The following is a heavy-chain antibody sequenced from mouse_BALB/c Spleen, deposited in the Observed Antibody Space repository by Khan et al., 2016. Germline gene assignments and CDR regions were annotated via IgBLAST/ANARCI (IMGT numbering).Heavy chain of an antibody. CDR3: SLYGNYPY. CDR2: IFPGDGAT. J-gene: IGHJ2*02. CDR1: GYAFSNYW. Sequence: QVQLQQPGAELVRPGSSVKISCKASGYAFSNYWMNWVKQRPGQGLEWIGQIFPGDGATNYNGNFKGKATLTADKSSSTAYMHLSSLTSEDSAVYFCSLYGNYPYWGQGTSLTVSS. V-gene: IGHV1-80*01. D-gene: IGHD2-1*01.